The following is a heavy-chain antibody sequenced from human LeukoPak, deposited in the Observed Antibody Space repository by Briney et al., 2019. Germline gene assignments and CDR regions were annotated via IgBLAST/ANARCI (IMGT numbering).Heavy chain of an antibody. V-gene: IGHV4-4*07. D-gene: IGHD1-26*01. CDR2: IYTSGSN. Sequence: SETLSLTCTVSGGSISSYYWSWIRQPAGKGLEWIGRIYTSGSNNYYPSLKSRVTMSVDTSKNQFSLKLSSVTAADTAVYYCARDFGIVGARALYYFDYWGQGTLVTVSS. J-gene: IGHJ4*02. CDR3: ARDFGIVGARALYYFDY. CDR1: GGSISSYY.